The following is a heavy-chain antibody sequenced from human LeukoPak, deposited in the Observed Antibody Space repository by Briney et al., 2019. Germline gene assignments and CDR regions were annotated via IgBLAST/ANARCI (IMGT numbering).Heavy chain of an antibody. Sequence: SETLSLTCTVSGGSISSGDYYWSRIRQPPGKGLEWIGYIYYSGSTYYNPSLKSRVTISVDTSKNQFSLKLSSVTAADTAVYYCAGAFGSTSSFDYWGQGTLVTVSS. D-gene: IGHD2-2*01. J-gene: IGHJ4*02. CDR3: AGAFGSTSSFDY. CDR1: GGSISSGDYY. V-gene: IGHV4-30-4*01. CDR2: IYYSGST.